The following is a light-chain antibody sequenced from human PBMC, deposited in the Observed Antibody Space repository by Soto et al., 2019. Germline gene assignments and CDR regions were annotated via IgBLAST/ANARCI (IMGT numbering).Light chain of an antibody. CDR2: LVS. CDR3: MQALQTPPT. CDR1: QSLLHTNGYDY. V-gene: IGKV2-28*01. Sequence: DIVMTQSPLSLTVTPGEPASISCRSSQSLLHTNGYDYLDWYLQKPGQSPQLLIYLVSKRASGVPDRFSGSGSGTDFTLKISKVEAEDVGVYYCMQALQTPPTFGQGTKVEIK. J-gene: IGKJ1*01.